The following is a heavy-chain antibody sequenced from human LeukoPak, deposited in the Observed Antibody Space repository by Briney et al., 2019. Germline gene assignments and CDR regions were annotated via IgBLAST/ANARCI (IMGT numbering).Heavy chain of an antibody. D-gene: IGHD6-13*01. CDR2: INHSGST. V-gene: IGHV4-34*01. J-gene: IGHJ5*02. CDR1: GGSFSGYY. Sequence: SETLSLTCAVYGGSFSGYYWSWIRQPPGKGLEWIGEINHSGSTNYNPSLKSRVTISVDTSKSRFSLRLSSVTAADTAVYYCARDKYSSSWYGYFDPWGQGTLVTVSS. CDR3: ARDKYSSSWYGYFDP.